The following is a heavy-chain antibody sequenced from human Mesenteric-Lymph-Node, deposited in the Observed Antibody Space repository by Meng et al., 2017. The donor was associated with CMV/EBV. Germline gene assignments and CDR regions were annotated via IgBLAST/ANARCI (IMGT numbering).Heavy chain of an antibody. CDR1: GGTFSSYA. V-gene: IGHV1-69*05. J-gene: IGHJ6*02. CDR2: IIPIFGTA. D-gene: IGHD3-22*01. CDR3: ARGLQSGSSGYYYYGSWYYYGMDV. Sequence: SVKVSCKASGGTFSSYAISWVRQAPGQGLEWMGGIIPIFGTANYAQKFHGRVTITTDESTSTAYMELSSLRSEDTAVYYCARGLQSGSSGYYYYGSWYYYGMDVWGQGTTVTVSS.